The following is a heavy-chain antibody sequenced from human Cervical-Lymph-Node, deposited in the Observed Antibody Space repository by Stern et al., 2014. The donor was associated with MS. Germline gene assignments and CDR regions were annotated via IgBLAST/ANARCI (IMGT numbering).Heavy chain of an antibody. V-gene: IGHV1-69*01. CDR1: GGTFSKFP. Sequence: VQLVESGAEVTKPGSSVKVSCKASGGTFSKFPSSWVLQAPGQGLEGLGGIFPVFGTPTYAQEFRGRVTITADVSTSTVYMELSSLRSDDTAVYYCALSSETSDRWYSLGYDLWGQGTLVTVSS. J-gene: IGHJ5*02. CDR3: ALSSETSDRWYSLGYDL. CDR2: IFPVFGTP. D-gene: IGHD6-13*01.